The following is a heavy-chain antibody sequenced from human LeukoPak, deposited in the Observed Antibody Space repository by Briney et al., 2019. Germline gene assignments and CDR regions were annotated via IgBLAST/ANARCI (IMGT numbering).Heavy chain of an antibody. CDR3: AIFLYSGSYYNY. CDR2: IKQDGSEK. CDR1: GFTSGSYW. J-gene: IGHJ4*02. Sequence: GGSLRLSCAASGFTSGSYWMSWVRQAPGKGLEWVPNIKQDGSEKYYVDSVKGRFTISRDNAKNSLYLQMNSLRAEDTAVYYCAIFLYSGSYYNYWGQGTLVTVSS. V-gene: IGHV3-7*01. D-gene: IGHD1-26*01.